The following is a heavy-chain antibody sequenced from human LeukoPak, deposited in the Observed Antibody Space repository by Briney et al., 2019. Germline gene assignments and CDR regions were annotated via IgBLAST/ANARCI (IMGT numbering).Heavy chain of an antibody. Sequence: AGGPLRLSCAASGFTFSNYGMHWVRQAPGKGLDWVAVIWYDGSYKYYADSVKGRFTISRDNSKNTLYLQMNSLRAEDTAVYYCAKVVQYTASTGTGLDYWGQGTLVTVSS. CDR1: GFTFSNYG. CDR3: AKVVQYTASTGTGLDY. D-gene: IGHD6-13*01. CDR2: IWYDGSYK. J-gene: IGHJ4*02. V-gene: IGHV3-33*06.